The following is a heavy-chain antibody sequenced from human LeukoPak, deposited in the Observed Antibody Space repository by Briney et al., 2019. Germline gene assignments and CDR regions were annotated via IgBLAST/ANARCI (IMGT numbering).Heavy chain of an antibody. D-gene: IGHD5-18*01. CDR3: ARGGGYGSPLGF. V-gene: IGHV4-4*08. J-gene: IGHJ4*02. CDR1: GGSISSYY. CDR2: IYSSGST. Sequence: SETLSLTCTVSGGSISSYYWSWIRQSPGKGLEWIGYIYSSGSTKYNPSLKSRVTISVDTSKNQFSLKLSSVTAADTAVYYCARGGGYGSPLGFWGQGTLVTVSS.